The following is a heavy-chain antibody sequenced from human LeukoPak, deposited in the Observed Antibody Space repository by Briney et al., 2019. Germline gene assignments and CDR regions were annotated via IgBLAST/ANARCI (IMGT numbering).Heavy chain of an antibody. CDR2: VNPNSGGT. D-gene: IGHD4-17*01. CDR3: ARARSVTWTFSYFDY. Sequence: ASVKVSCKPPGYTFTGYYLHWVRQAPGQGLEWMGWVNPNSGGTNYAKRFDSRVTMTRDNTISTAYMELRRLTSDETAVYYCARARSVTWTFSYFDYWGRGTLVTVSS. CDR1: GYTFTGYY. J-gene: IGHJ4*02. V-gene: IGHV1-2*02.